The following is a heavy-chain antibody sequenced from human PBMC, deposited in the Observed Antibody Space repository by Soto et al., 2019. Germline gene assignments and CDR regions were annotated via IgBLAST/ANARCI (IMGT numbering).Heavy chain of an antibody. V-gene: IGHV4-34*10. Sequence: SETLALTFSVYGGYVNVYYWTWTRHPPGEAPDXIGEINHPGGPHCNPSLNHRVTMSEDTSKNQLSLRLSSVTAADTAIYYCATRITVFGLLTTPFDPWGQGTQVTVSS. CDR2: INHPGGP. D-gene: IGHD3-3*01. CDR3: ATRITVFGLLTTPFDP. CDR1: GGYVNVYY. J-gene: IGHJ5*02.